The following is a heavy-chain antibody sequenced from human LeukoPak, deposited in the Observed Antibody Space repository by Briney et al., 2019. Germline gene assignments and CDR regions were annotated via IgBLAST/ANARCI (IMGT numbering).Heavy chain of an antibody. CDR2: IYTSGST. CDR1: GGSISSGSYY. CDR3: ARDRRSSSSWYYYYYYMDV. V-gene: IGHV4-61*02. Sequence: SETLSLTCTVSGGSISSGSYYWSWIRQPAGKGLEWIGRIYTSGSTNYNPSLKSRVTISVDTSNNKFSLKLSSVTAEGTAVYYCARDRRSSSSWYYYYYYMDVWGKGTTVTISS. J-gene: IGHJ6*03. D-gene: IGHD6-13*01.